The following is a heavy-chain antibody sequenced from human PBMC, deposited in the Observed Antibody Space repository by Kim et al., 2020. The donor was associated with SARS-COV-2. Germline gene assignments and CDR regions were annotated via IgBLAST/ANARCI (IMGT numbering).Heavy chain of an antibody. CDR2: MHHSGST. J-gene: IGHJ3*02. CDR1: GGSINTYDY. V-gene: IGHV4-39*01. Sequence: SETLSLTCIVSGGSINTYDYWGWIRQTPGKGLEWIGSMHHSGSTYHNPSLQSRVTISVDMSKNQVSLKLRSVTAADTAVFYCARHVKANDAFDNWGQGTRVIVSS. CDR3: ARHVKANDAFDN.